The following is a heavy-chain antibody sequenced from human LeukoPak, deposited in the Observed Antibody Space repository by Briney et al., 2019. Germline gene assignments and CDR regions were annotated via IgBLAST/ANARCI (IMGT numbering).Heavy chain of an antibody. J-gene: IGHJ3*02. D-gene: IGHD3-3*01. Sequence: TGGSLRLSCAVSGFTFSSYAMSWVRQAPGKGLEWVSAISGSGGSTYYADSVKGRFTISRDNSKNTLYLQMNSLRAEDTAVYYCAKSYYDFWSGKPDAFDIWGQGTMVTVSS. CDR1: GFTFSSYA. V-gene: IGHV3-23*01. CDR3: AKSYYDFWSGKPDAFDI. CDR2: ISGSGGST.